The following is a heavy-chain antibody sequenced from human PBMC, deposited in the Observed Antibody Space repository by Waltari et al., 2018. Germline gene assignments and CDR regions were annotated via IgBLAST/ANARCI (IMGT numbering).Heavy chain of an antibody. CDR1: GGSFSGYY. Sequence: QVQLQQWGAGLLKPSETLSLTCADYGGSFSGYYWLWIRQPTGKGLEWIGEINHSGSTNYNPSLKSRVIISVDTSKNQFSLKLSSVTAADTAVYYCARGIAARRGEDYWGQGTLVTVSS. CDR2: INHSGST. D-gene: IGHD6-6*01. V-gene: IGHV4-34*01. CDR3: ARGIAARRGEDY. J-gene: IGHJ4*02.